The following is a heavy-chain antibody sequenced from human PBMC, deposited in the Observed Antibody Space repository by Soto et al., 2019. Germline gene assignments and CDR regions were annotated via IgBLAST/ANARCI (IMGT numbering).Heavy chain of an antibody. CDR3: ARDDGWYYDFPRPPPYYGMDV. V-gene: IGHV1-69*01. Sequence: QVQLVQSGAEVKKPGSSVKVSCKASGGTFSSYAISWVRQAPGQGLEWMGGIIPIFGTANYAQKFQGRVTITADESTSTADMELSSLRSEDTAVYYCARDDGWYYDFPRPPPYYGMDVWGQGTTVTVSS. CDR1: GGTFSSYA. D-gene: IGHD3-3*01. CDR2: IIPIFGTA. J-gene: IGHJ6*02.